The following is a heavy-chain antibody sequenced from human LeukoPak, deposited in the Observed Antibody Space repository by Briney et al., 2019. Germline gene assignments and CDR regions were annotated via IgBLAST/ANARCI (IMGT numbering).Heavy chain of an antibody. Sequence: GGSLRLSCAASGFIFDDYAMHWVRQAPGKGLEWVSGISWNSGSIGYADSVKGRFTFSRDNAKNSLYLQMNSLRAEDTALYYCAKGYGSNYYHGMDVWGQGTTVTVSS. J-gene: IGHJ6*02. CDR1: GFIFDDYA. CDR3: AKGYGSNYYHGMDV. D-gene: IGHD4-17*01. CDR2: ISWNSGSI. V-gene: IGHV3-9*01.